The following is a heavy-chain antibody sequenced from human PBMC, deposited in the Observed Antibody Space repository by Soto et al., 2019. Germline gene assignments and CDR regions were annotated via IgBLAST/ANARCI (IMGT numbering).Heavy chain of an antibody. J-gene: IGHJ4*02. CDR3: ARDGRTVTPRQYSFDY. CDR1: GGSISSGDYY. CDR2: IYYSGST. D-gene: IGHD4-17*01. V-gene: IGHV4-30-4*01. Sequence: QVQLQESGPGLVKPSQTLSLTCTVSGGSISSGDYYWSWIRQPPGKGLEWIGYIYYSGSTYYNPSLKSRVTLSXXTXKSXFSLKLSSVTAADTAVYYCARDGRTVTPRQYSFDYWGQGTLVTVSS.